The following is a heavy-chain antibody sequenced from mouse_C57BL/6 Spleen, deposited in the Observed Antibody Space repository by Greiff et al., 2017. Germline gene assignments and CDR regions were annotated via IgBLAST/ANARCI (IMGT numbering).Heavy chain of an antibody. Sequence: VQLQQPGAELVRPGTSVKLSCKASGYTFTSYWMHWVKQRPGQGLEWIGVIDPSDSYTNYNQKFKGKATLTVDTSSSTAYMQLSSLTSEDSAVYYCARWLLRGDWYFDVWGTGTTVTVSS. CDR3: ARWLLRGDWYFDV. D-gene: IGHD2-3*01. CDR2: IDPSDSYT. V-gene: IGHV1-59*01. CDR1: GYTFTSYW. J-gene: IGHJ1*03.